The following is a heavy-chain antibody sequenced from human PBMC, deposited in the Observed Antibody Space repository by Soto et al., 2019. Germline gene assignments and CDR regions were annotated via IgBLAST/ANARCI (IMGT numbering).Heavy chain of an antibody. CDR1: GFTFSSYA. Sequence: GGSLRLSCAASGFTFSSYAMSWVRQAPGKGLEGLEWVSAISGSGGNTYYADSVKGRFTISRDNSKNTLYVQMNSLRAEDTAVYSCAKGRGSSSIGGLDYWGQGTLVTVSS. V-gene: IGHV3-23*01. J-gene: IGHJ4*02. D-gene: IGHD6-6*01. CDR2: ISGSGGNT. CDR3: AKGRGSSSIGGLDY.